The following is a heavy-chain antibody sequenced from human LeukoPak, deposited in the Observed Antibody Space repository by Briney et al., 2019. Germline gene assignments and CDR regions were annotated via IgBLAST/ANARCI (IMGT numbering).Heavy chain of an antibody. CDR1: GFTFSSYS. J-gene: IGHJ3*02. D-gene: IGHD2-21*01. Sequence: AGGPLRLSCAASGFTFSSYSMNWVRQAPGKGLEWVANIKQDGSEKYYVDSVKGRFTISRDNAKNSLYLQMNSLRAEDTAVYYCARMLSPLWWGDAFDIWGQGTMVTVSS. CDR2: IKQDGSEK. V-gene: IGHV3-7*01. CDR3: ARMLSPLWWGDAFDI.